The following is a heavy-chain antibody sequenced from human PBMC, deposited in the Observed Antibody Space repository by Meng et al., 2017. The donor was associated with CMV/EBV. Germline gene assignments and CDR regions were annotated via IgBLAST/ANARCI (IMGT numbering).Heavy chain of an antibody. J-gene: IGHJ4*02. CDR3: AKLATWYDTSGGSDY. V-gene: IGHV3-23*01. Sequence: GGSLRLSCAASGFTLSSYAMSWVRQAPGKGLEWVSGISASGGSTYYADSVKGRFTISRDNSKNTLFLQMNSLRAEDTAVYYCAKLATWYDTSGGSDYWGQGTLVTVSS. CDR2: ISASGGST. CDR1: GFTLSSYA. D-gene: IGHD3-22*01.